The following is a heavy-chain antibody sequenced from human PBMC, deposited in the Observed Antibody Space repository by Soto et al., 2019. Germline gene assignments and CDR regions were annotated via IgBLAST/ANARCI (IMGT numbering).Heavy chain of an antibody. D-gene: IGHD2-2*01. CDR3: ARQWEYQLPQTRSKYYYYYYYMDV. V-gene: IGHV4-59*08. Sequence: PSETLSLSCTVSGGSISSYYWSWIRQPPGKGLEWIGYFYYSGSTNYNPSLKSRVTISVDTSKNQFSLKLSSVTAADTAVYYCARQWEYQLPQTRSKYYYYYYYMDVWGKGTTVTVSS. CDR1: GGSISSYY. CDR2: FYYSGST. J-gene: IGHJ6*03.